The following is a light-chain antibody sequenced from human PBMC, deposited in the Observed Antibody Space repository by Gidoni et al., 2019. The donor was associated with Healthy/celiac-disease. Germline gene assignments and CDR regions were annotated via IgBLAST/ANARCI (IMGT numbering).Light chain of an antibody. J-gene: IGKJ4*01. CDR1: QGISNY. CDR2: AAS. Sequence: DIQMTQYPSALSASVGDRVTIICRASQGISNYLAWYQQKPGKVPKLLIYAASTLHSGVPSRFSGSGSGTDFTLTISSQQPEDVATYYCQKYNSAPLTFGGGTKVEIK. V-gene: IGKV1-27*01. CDR3: QKYNSAPLT.